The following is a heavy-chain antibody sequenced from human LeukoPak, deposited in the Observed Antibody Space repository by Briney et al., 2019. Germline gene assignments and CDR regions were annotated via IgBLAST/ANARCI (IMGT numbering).Heavy chain of an antibody. CDR2: IFTSGST. V-gene: IGHV4-61*02. J-gene: IGHJ3*02. D-gene: IGHD4-17*01. Sequence: SQTLSLTCTVSGGSISSGSYYWSWIRQPAGKGLEWIGRIFTSGSTNYNPSLRSRVTISVDTSKNQFSLTLSSVTAADTAVYYCARLTTVTPRTAFDIWGQGTLVTVSS. CDR3: ARLTTVTPRTAFDI. CDR1: GGSISSGSYY.